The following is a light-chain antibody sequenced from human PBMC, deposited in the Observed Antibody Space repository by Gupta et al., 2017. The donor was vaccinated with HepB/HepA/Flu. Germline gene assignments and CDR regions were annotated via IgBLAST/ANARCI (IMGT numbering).Light chain of an antibody. CDR3: RSDTTSSTQV. Sequence: QSALTQPASVPGSPGQSITISCTGTSSDVGTYKSVSWYQQHPGKAPKVIIYDVNKRPSGVSNRFSGSKSGNTASLTISGLQAEDEADYYCRSDTTSSTQVFGTGTKVTVL. V-gene: IGLV2-14*03. CDR2: DVN. J-gene: IGLJ1*01. CDR1: SSDVGTYKS.